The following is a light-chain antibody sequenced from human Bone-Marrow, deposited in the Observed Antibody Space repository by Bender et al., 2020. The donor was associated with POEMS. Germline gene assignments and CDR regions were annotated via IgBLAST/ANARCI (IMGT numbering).Light chain of an antibody. J-gene: IGLJ3*02. Sequence: QSVLTQPPSVSGSPGQSITMSCTGTSSDVGSWHLVSWYQQHPGKAPKLIIFEGTKRPSGVSIRFSGSKSGTSASLAITGLQAEDEGDYYCQSYDNSLGGWVFGGGTKLTVL. CDR2: EGT. V-gene: IGLV2-14*02. CDR3: QSYDNSLGGWV. CDR1: SSDVGSWHL.